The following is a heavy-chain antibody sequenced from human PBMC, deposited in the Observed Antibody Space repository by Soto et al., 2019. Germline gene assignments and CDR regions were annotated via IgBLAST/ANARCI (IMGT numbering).Heavy chain of an antibody. CDR2: ISSSRTI. V-gene: IGHV3-48*02. Sequence: EVQLVESGGGLVQPGGSLRLSCAASGFSLSSYSMNWVRQAPGKGLEWISFISSSRTIYYADSVKGRFTISRDNAKNSLYLQMNSLSDEDTAMYYCARAFETWGQGTLVIVSS. J-gene: IGHJ4*02. CDR3: ARAFET. CDR1: GFSLSSYS.